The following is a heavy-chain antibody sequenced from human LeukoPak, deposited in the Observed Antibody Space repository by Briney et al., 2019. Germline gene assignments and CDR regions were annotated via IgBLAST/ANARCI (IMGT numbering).Heavy chain of an antibody. CDR2: INSDGSDT. Sequence: GGSLRLSCAASGLTFSSYWMHWVRQVPGTGLVWVSRINSDGSDTTYADSVKGRFTISRDNAKNTLYLQMNSLRAEDTAVYYCARKAGMAAAGNYFDYWGQGTLVTVSS. D-gene: IGHD6-13*01. J-gene: IGHJ4*02. CDR1: GLTFSSYW. CDR3: ARKAGMAAAGNYFDY. V-gene: IGHV3-74*01.